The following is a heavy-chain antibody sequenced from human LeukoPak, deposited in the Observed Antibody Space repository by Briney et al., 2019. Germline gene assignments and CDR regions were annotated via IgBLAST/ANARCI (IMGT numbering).Heavy chain of an antibody. CDR3: ARGIGYCSSTSCLPLNWFDP. CDR1: GGSISSYY. J-gene: IGHJ5*02. CDR2: IYTRGST. V-gene: IGHV4-4*07. D-gene: IGHD2-2*01. Sequence: PSETLSLTCTVSGGSISSYYWSWIRQPAGKGLEWIGRIYTRGSTNYNPSLKSRVTMSVDTSKNQFSLKLSSVTAADTAVYYCARGIGYCSSTSCLPLNWFDPWGQGTLVTVSS.